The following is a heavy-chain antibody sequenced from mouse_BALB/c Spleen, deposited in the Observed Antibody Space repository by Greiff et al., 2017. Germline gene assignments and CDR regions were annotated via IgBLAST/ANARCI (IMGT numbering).Heavy chain of an antibody. D-gene: IGHD2-2*01. CDR3: KGGYDGKRDY. CDR2: IDPENGDT. CDR1: GFNIKDYY. J-gene: IGHJ4*01. Sequence: VQLQQSGAELVRSGASVKLSCTASGFNIKDYYMHWVKQRPEQGLEWIGWIDPENGDTEYAPKFQGKATMTADTSSNTAYLQLSSLTSEDTAVYYCKGGYDGKRDYWGQGTSVTVSS. V-gene: IGHV14-4*02.